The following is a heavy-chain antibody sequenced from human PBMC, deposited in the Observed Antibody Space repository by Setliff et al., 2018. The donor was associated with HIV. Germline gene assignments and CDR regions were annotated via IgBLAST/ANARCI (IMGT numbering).Heavy chain of an antibody. CDR2: ISSTGGTT. D-gene: IGHD3-22*01. Sequence: QPGGSLRLSCVASGFSFDNYAMSWVRQAPGKGLEWVSGISSTGGTTYYADSVKGRFTISRDNSKNTLFLQVKSLTAEDTAIYYCGKDSSDWSDGWGQGTLVTVSS. V-gene: IGHV3-23*01. CDR1: GFSFDNYA. J-gene: IGHJ5*02. CDR3: GKDSSDWSDG.